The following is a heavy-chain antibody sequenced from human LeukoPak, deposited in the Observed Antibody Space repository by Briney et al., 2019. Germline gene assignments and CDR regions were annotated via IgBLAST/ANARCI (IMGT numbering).Heavy chain of an antibody. V-gene: IGHV3-23*01. J-gene: IGHJ4*02. CDR3: ARVDYLYGGSIDY. CDR2: ISGSGGST. D-gene: IGHD4/OR15-4a*01. Sequence: GGSLRLFCAASGFTFSSYAMSWVRQAPGKGLEWVSAISGSGGSTYYADSVKGRFTISRDNANNSLYLQMNSLRAEDAAVYYCARVDYLYGGSIDYWGQGTLVTVSS. CDR1: GFTFSSYA.